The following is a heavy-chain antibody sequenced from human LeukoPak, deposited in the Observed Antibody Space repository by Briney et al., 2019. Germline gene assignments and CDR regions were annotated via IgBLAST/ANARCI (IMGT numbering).Heavy chain of an antibody. CDR1: GFTFSSYT. CDR2: IYDTGNT. Sequence: PGGSLRLSCAASGFTFSSYTMNWVRPAPGKGLEWIGHIYDTGNTNYNPSLESRVTISVDTSKNQFSLRLTSVTAADTAVYFCARATPWLLPGYWGQGTLVTVSS. D-gene: IGHD3-22*01. J-gene: IGHJ4*02. V-gene: IGHV4-59*01. CDR3: ARATPWLLPGY.